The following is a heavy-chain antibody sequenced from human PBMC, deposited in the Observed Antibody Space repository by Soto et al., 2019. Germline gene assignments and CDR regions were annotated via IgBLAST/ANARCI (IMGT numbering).Heavy chain of an antibody. CDR1: GGSISSGDYY. V-gene: IGHV4-30-4*01. D-gene: IGHD7-27*01. CDR3: ARRWGRTFDY. J-gene: IGHJ4*02. Sequence: SETLSLTCTVSGGSISSGDYYWSWIRQPPGKGLEWIGYIYYSGSTNYNPSLKSRVTTSVDTSKNQFSLKLSSVTAADTAVYYCARRWGRTFDYWGQGTLVTVSS. CDR2: IYYSGST.